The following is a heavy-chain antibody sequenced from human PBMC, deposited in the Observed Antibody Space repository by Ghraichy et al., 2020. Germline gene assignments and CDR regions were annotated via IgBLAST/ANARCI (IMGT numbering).Heavy chain of an antibody. J-gene: IGHJ6*03. CDR2: IYTSGST. CDR3: ARSGYSYGYNYYYYMDV. D-gene: IGHD5-18*01. V-gene: IGHV4-61*02. CDR1: GGSISSGSYY. Sequence: TLSLTCTVSGGSISSGSYYWSWIRQPAGKGLEWIGRIYTSGSTNYNPSLKSRVTISVDTSKNQFSLKLSSVTAADTAVYYCARSGYSYGYNYYYYMDVWGKGTTVTVSS.